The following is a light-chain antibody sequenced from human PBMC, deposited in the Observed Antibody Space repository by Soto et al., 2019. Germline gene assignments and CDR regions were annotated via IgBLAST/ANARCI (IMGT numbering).Light chain of an antibody. CDR2: GAS. J-gene: IGKJ5*01. Sequence: EIVLPQSLGTLSLSPGERATLSCRASQSVTSNYLAWYQQKPGQAPRLLVYGASSRATGISDRFSGSGSGTDFTLTISRLEPEDFAVYYCQHYVSPPITFGQGTRLEI. CDR1: QSVTSNY. CDR3: QHYVSPPIT. V-gene: IGKV3-20*01.